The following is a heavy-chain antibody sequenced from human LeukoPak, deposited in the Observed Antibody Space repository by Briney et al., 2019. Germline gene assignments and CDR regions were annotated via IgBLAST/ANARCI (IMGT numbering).Heavy chain of an antibody. CDR2: INPSDGDT. CDR1: GYTFTGYY. CDR3: ARVKSPYCGGDCWGFGY. V-gene: IGHV1-46*01. Sequence: GASVKVSCKASGYTFTGYYIHWVRQAPGQGLEWMGIINPSDGDTNYAQKLQGRVTMTRGMSTSTVYMEMRSLRFEDTAFYYCARVKSPYCGGDCWGFGYWGQGTLVTVSS. D-gene: IGHD2-21*02. J-gene: IGHJ4*02.